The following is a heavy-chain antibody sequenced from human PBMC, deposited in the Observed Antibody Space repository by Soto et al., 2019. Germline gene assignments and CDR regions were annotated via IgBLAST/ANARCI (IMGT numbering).Heavy chain of an antibody. CDR3: ARQNYPDAFDI. CDR2: IYYSGST. J-gene: IGHJ3*02. V-gene: IGHV4-30-4*01. CDR1: GGSISSGDYY. D-gene: IGHD1-7*01. Sequence: QVQLQESGPGLVKPSQTLSLTCTVSGGSISSGDYYWSWIRQPPGKGLEWIGYIYYSGSTYYNPSLKSRVTLSLDTSKNQFSLTLSSVTAADTAVYSCARQNYPDAFDIWGQGTMVTVSS.